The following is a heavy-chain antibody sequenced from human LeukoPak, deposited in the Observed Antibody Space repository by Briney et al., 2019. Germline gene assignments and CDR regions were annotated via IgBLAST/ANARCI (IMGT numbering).Heavy chain of an antibody. CDR1: GYTFTTYP. V-gene: IGHV7-4-1*02. CDR2: IDTNTGSP. Sequence: GSVKVSCKASGYTFTTYPINWVRQAPGQGLEWMGWIDTNTGSPTYAQGFTGRFVFSLDTSVSTAYLQISSLKAEDTAVYYCAAHLSDSSGYFSYWGQGALVTVSS. CDR3: AAHLSDSSGYFSY. D-gene: IGHD3-22*01. J-gene: IGHJ4*02.